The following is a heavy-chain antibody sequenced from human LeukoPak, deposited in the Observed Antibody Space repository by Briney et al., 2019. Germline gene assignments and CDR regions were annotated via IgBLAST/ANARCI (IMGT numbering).Heavy chain of an antibody. CDR1: GYTFTNYG. V-gene: IGHV1-18*01. CDR2: INPNNGNT. J-gene: IGHJ4*02. Sequence: GASVNVSYKASGYTFTNYGISWVRQAPGQGREGMGRINPNNGNTNYAQKLQGRGTMTTDTSTSTAYLELRSLRSDDTAVYYCASTHCSDGSCYWSSLDYWGQGTLVTVSS. CDR3: ASTHCSDGSCYWSSLDY. D-gene: IGHD2-15*01.